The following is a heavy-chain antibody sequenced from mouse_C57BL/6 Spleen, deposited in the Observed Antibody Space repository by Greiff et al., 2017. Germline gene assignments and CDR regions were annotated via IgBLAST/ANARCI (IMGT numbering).Heavy chain of an antibody. D-gene: IGHD2-5*01. CDR1: GYTFTDYN. J-gene: IGHJ2*01. Sequence: EVKLQESGPELVKPGASVKMSCKASGYTFTDYNMHWVKQSHGKSLEWIGSINPNNGGTSYNQKFKGKATLTVNKSSSTAYMELRSLTSEDSAVYYCARGTYSNSLFDYWGQGTTLTVSS. V-gene: IGHV1-22*01. CDR2: INPNNGGT. CDR3: ARGTYSNSLFDY.